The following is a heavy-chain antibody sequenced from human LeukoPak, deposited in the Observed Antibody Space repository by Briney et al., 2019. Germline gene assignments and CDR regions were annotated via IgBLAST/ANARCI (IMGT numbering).Heavy chain of an antibody. CDR1: GFTFSNAW. J-gene: IGHJ4*02. CDR2: IYSGGST. CDR3: ARGRPVGASTVEDY. Sequence: GGSLRLSCAASGFTFSNAWMSWVRQAPGKGLEWVSVIYSGGSTDYADSVKGRFTISRDNSKNMLYLQMNNLRAEDTAFYYCARGRPVGASTVEDYWGQGTLVTVSS. D-gene: IGHD1-26*01. V-gene: IGHV3-66*01.